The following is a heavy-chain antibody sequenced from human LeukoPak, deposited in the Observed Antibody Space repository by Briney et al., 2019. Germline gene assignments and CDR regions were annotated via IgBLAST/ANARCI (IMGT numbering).Heavy chain of an antibody. V-gene: IGHV4-39*06. CDR1: GGSISSSSYY. Sequence: SGTLSLTCTVSGGSISSSSYYWGWIRQPPGKGLEWIGSIYYSGSTYYNPSLKSRVTISVDTSKNQFPLKLSSVTAADTAVYYCARAASGIVDYWGQGTLVTVSS. J-gene: IGHJ4*02. CDR3: ARAASGIVDY. CDR2: IYYSGST. D-gene: IGHD3-10*01.